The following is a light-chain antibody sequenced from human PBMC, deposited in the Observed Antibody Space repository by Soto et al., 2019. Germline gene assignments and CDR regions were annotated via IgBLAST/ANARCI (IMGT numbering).Light chain of an antibody. CDR3: QHYNSLWR. J-gene: IGKJ1*01. Sequence: DIQMTLSPSTLSASAGDTVTITCRASQNITTWLAWYLQKPGKAPKLLIYKASTLETGAPSRFSGSGSGTEFTLTIRSLQPDEFATYYCQHYNSLWRFGQGIKVDIX. V-gene: IGKV1-5*03. CDR2: KAS. CDR1: QNITTW.